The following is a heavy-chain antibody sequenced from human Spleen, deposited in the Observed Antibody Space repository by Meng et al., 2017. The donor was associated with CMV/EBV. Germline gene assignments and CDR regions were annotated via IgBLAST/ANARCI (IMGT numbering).Heavy chain of an antibody. V-gene: IGHV1-2*02. CDR2: ISPNNGAT. J-gene: IGHJ6*02. CDR3: ARDGGDSPYYYYGMDV. D-gene: IGHD4-17*01. Sequence: ASVKVSCKASGYTFSGYYTHWVRQAPGQGLEWMGWISPNNGATHYAQKFQGRVTMTRDTSISTTYMELSMLRSDDTAVYYCARDGGDSPYYYYGMDVWGQGTTVTVSS. CDR1: GYTFSGYY.